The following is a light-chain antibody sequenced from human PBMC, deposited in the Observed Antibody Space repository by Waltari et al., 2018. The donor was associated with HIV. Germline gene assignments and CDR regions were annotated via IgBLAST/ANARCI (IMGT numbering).Light chain of an antibody. J-gene: IGLJ3*02. CDR1: GKDLGAYDF. CDR3: CSYTASDTWV. V-gene: IGLV2-14*03. CDR2: DVS. Sequence: QSALTPPASVSGSPVQSVPVPCSGFGKDLGAYDFVSWFQQHPDKAPQLIIFDVSKRPSGISDRFSASKSGNTASLTISGLQPEDEADYFCCSYTASDTWVFGGGTKVTVL.